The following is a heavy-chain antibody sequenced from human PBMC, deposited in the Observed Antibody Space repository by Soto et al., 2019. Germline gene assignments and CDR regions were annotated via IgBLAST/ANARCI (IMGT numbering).Heavy chain of an antibody. CDR1: GGTFSRYT. D-gene: IGHD3-16*01. V-gene: IGHV1-69*04. CDR3: ARDLGGLPDY. Sequence: GDSVKVYCKASGGTFSRYTISWVRQAPGQGKEWMGRIIPILGIANYAQKFQGRVTSTADKSTSTAYMELSTLISEYTAFYYCARDLGGLPDYWGQGTLVTVSS. J-gene: IGHJ4*02. CDR2: IIPILGIA.